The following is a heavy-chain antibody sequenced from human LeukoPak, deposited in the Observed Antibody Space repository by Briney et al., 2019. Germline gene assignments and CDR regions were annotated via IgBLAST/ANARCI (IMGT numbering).Heavy chain of an antibody. J-gene: IGHJ6*02. CDR2: IYHSGST. D-gene: IGHD2-15*01. V-gene: IGHV4-31*03. CDR3: ARDGAMVGAAVVGMDV. Sequence: SQTLSLTCTVSGGSISSGGYYWSWIRQHPGKGLEWIGEIYHSGSTNYNPSLKSRVTISVDKSKNQFSLKLSSVTAADTAVYYCARDGAMVGAAVVGMDVWGQGTTVTVSS. CDR1: GGSISSGGYY.